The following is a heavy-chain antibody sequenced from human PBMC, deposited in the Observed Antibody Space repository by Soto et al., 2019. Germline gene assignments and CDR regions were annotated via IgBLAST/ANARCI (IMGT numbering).Heavy chain of an antibody. D-gene: IGHD2-15*01. J-gene: IGHJ4*02. V-gene: IGHV3-49*04. CDR3: ARGPRHCSGGGCYSIDY. CDR2: LCSNRFGATT. Sequence: PGGYLRLSCTCTRFRLRDYRLSWARQATGKGLDGIGLLCSNRFGATTEIAASVKGRFSISRDDSKITAYLQRNSLQSEDTAVYYCARGPRHCSGGGCYSIDYWGRGTLVTVSS. CDR1: RFRLRDYR.